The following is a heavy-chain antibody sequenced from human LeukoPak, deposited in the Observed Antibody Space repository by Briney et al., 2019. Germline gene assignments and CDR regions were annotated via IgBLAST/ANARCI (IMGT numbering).Heavy chain of an antibody. J-gene: IGHJ4*02. Sequence: GGSLRLSCAASGFTFSSYEMNWVRQAPGKGLEWVSYISSSGSTIYYADSVKGRFTISRDNSKNTLYLQMNSLRAEDTAVYYCARNGYSSGWNFDYWGQGTLVTVSS. CDR3: ARNGYSSGWNFDY. CDR1: GFTFSSYE. D-gene: IGHD6-19*01. V-gene: IGHV3-48*03. CDR2: ISSSGSTI.